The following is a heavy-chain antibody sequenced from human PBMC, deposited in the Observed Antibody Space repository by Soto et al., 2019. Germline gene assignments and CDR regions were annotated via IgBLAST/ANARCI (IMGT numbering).Heavy chain of an antibody. CDR2: ISYDGSNK. V-gene: IGHV3-30*03. D-gene: IGHD2-8*01. CDR3: ARNRRLVTAYAAFDI. CDR1: GFTFRSYG. J-gene: IGHJ3*02. Sequence: GGSLRLSCAASGFTFRSYGMHWVRQAPGKGLEWVALISYDGSNKHYADSVKGRFTISRDNSKNTLYLQLNSLRDEDTAVYYCARNRRLVTAYAAFDIWGQGTLVTVSS.